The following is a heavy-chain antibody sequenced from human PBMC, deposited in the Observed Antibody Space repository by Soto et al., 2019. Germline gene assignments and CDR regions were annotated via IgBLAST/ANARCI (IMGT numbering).Heavy chain of an antibody. Sequence: EVQLVESGGGLVKPGGSLRLSCAASGFTFSSYSMNWVRQAPGKGLEWVSSISSSSSYIYYADSVKGRFTISRDNAKNSLYLQMNSLRAEDTAVYYCARGGEYCSGGSCYHGDYYYYYGMDVWGQGTTVTVSS. CDR2: ISSSSSYI. V-gene: IGHV3-21*01. J-gene: IGHJ6*02. D-gene: IGHD2-15*01. CDR1: GFTFSSYS. CDR3: ARGGEYCSGGSCYHGDYYYYYGMDV.